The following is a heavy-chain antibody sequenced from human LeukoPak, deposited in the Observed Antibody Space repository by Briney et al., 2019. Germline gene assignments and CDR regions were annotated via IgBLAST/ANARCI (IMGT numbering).Heavy chain of an antibody. Sequence: PSETLSLTCSVSGFSITTGYYWAWIRQPPGKGLEWIGYIYHSGSTYYNPSLKSRVTISVDRSKNQFSLKLSSVTAADTAVYYCARANYDFWSGPDAFDIWGQGTMVTVSS. CDR1: GFSITTGYY. J-gene: IGHJ3*02. D-gene: IGHD3-3*01. V-gene: IGHV4-38-2*02. CDR2: IYHSGST. CDR3: ARANYDFWSGPDAFDI.